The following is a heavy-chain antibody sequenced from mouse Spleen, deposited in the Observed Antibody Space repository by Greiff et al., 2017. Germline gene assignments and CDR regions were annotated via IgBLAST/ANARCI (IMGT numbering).Heavy chain of an antibody. J-gene: IGHJ2*01. Sequence: EVKVVESGGGLVKLGGSLKLSCAASGFTFSSYAMSWVRQTPEKRLEWVATISSGGGNTYYPDSVKGRFTISRDNAKNTLYLQMSSLKSEDTAMYYCARQENWDFDYWGQGTTLTVSS. CDR1: GFTFSSYA. D-gene: IGHD4-1*01. CDR3: ARQENWDFDY. CDR2: ISSGGGNT. V-gene: IGHV5-9*04.